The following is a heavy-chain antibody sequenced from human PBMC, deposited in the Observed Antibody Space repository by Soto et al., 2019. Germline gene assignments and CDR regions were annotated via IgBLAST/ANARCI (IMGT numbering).Heavy chain of an antibody. Sequence: SETLSLTCTVSGGSISSSSYYWGWIRQPPGKGLEWIGSIYYSGSTYYNPSLKSRVTISVDTSKNQFSLKLSSVTAADTAVYCGAGHRGTIPRTDYWGEGTRVTVSS. D-gene: IGHD3-3*01. CDR3: AGHRGTIPRTDY. CDR1: GGSISSSSYY. CDR2: IYYSGST. J-gene: IGHJ4*02. V-gene: IGHV4-39*01.